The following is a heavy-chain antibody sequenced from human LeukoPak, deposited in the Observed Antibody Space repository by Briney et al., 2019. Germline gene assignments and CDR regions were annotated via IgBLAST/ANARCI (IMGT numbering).Heavy chain of an antibody. CDR1: GFTFSSYG. V-gene: IGHV3-33*01. CDR3: ARALVTTGAFDI. Sequence: GSLRLSCAASGFTFSSYGMHWVRQAPGRGRGGVAVIWYDGSNKYYADSVKGRFTISRDNSKNKLYLQMNSLRAEDTAVYYCARALVTTGAFDIWGQGTMVTVSS. CDR2: IWYDGSNK. J-gene: IGHJ3*02. D-gene: IGHD4-11*01.